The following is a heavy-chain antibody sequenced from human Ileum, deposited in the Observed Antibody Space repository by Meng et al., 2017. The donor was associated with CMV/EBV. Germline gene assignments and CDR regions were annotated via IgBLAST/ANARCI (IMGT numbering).Heavy chain of an antibody. Sequence: SGPTLVKLTQTLTLTCTFSVFSLTTTGVGVTWIRQPPGKALEWLALIYWNDDKRYSPSLKSRLTITKDTFKNQVDLTMTNMDPVDTATYYCAHLSYDFSIGYQNFDYWGQGMLVTVSS. CDR2: IYWNDDK. CDR3: AHLSYDFSIGYQNFDY. J-gene: IGHJ4*02. D-gene: IGHD3-3*01. V-gene: IGHV2-5*01. CDR1: VFSLTTTGVG.